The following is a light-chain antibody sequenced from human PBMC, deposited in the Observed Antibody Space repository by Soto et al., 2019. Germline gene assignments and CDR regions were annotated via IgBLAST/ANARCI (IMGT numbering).Light chain of an antibody. Sequence: EIVLTQSPGTLSLSPGERATLSCRASQTISSSFLAWYQQKPGQAPRLLIYRASRRAPGIPDRFSGSGSWNDFPLTISRLEAEDFAVFFCHQFGSSPPDTFGPGTKVEIK. CDR1: QTISSSF. CDR3: HQFGSSPPDT. CDR2: RAS. V-gene: IGKV3-20*01. J-gene: IGKJ3*01.